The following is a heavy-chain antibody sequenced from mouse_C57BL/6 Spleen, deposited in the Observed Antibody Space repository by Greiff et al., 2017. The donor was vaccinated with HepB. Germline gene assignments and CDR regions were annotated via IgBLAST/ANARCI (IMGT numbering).Heavy chain of an antibody. CDR1: GYTFTSYW. CDR2: INPSNGGT. V-gene: IGHV1-53*01. Sequence: QVQLKQPGTELVKPGASVKLSCKASGYTFTSYWMHWVKQRPGQGLEWIGNINPSNGGTNYNEKFKSKATLTVDKSSSTAYMQRSSLTSEDSAVYYCARLTAQATLYYAMDYWGQGTSVTVSS. CDR3: ARLTAQATLYYAMDY. D-gene: IGHD3-2*02. J-gene: IGHJ4*01.